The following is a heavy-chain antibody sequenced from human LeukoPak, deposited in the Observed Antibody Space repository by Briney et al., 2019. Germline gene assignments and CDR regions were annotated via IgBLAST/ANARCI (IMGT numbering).Heavy chain of an antibody. D-gene: IGHD3-22*01. CDR2: MNQDGSEK. CDR1: GFTFSSYW. J-gene: IGHJ4*02. CDR3: TRDSGYCSFDY. Sequence: GGSLRLSCEDSGFTFSSYWMSWVRQAPGKGLEWVANMNQDGSEKSYVDSVKGRFTISRDNAKKSVYLQMNSLRAEDTAVYYCTRDSGYCSFDYWGQGTLVTVSA. V-gene: IGHV3-7*01.